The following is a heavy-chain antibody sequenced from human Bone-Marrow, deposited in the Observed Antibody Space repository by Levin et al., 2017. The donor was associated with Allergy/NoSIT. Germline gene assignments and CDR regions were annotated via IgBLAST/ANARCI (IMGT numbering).Heavy chain of an antibody. Sequence: ASVKVSCKGSGYSFTSYWIGWVRQMPGKGLEWMGIIYPGDSDTRYSPSFQGQVTISADKSISTAYLQWSSLKASDTAMYYCARRNYYDSSGSSPPYNWFDPWGQGTLVTVSS. CDR3: ARRNYYDSSGSSPPYNWFDP. J-gene: IGHJ5*02. V-gene: IGHV5-51*01. CDR1: GYSFTSYW. D-gene: IGHD3-22*01. CDR2: IYPGDSDT.